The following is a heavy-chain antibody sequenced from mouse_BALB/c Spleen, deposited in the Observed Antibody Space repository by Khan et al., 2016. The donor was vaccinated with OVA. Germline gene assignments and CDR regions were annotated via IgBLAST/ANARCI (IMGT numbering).Heavy chain of an antibody. CDR2: VSTGGSYT. CDR1: GFTFSTYG. J-gene: IGHJ3*01. V-gene: IGHV5-6*01. D-gene: IGHD1-1*01. CDR3: TRLAYYYDSEGFAY. Sequence: EVELVESGGDLVKPGGSLKLSCAASGFTFSTYGMSWVRQAPDKRLEWVATVSTGGSYTYYPDSVKGRFTISRDNAKNTLYLQMSVLRSEDKAIFYCTRLAYYYDSEGFAYWGQGTLVTVSA.